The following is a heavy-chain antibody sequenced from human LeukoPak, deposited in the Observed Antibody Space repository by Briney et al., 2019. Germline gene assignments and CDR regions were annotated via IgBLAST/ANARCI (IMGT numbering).Heavy chain of an antibody. CDR2: INPNSGGT. V-gene: IGHV1-2*02. CDR3: ARDSGYDFDFDY. J-gene: IGHJ4*02. D-gene: IGHD5-12*01. CDR1: GYTFTGYY. Sequence: ASVKVSCKASGYTFTGYYMHWVRQAPGQGLEWMGWINPNSGGTNYAQKFQGRVTMTRDTSISTAYMELSRLRSDDTGVYYCARDSGYDFDFDYWGQGTTVTVPS.